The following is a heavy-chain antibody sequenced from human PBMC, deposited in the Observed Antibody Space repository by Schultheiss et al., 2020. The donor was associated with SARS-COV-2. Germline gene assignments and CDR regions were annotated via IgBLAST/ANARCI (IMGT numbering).Heavy chain of an antibody. D-gene: IGHD3-22*01. V-gene: IGHV3-21*04. CDR1: GFTFSSYW. J-gene: IGHJ4*02. Sequence: GGSLRLSCAASGFTFSSYWMSWVRQAPGKGLEWVSSISSSSSYIYYADSVKGRFTISRDNSKNTLYLQMSSLRAEDTAVYYCAKGGYPRWGQGTLVTVSS. CDR3: AKGGYPR. CDR2: ISSSSSYI.